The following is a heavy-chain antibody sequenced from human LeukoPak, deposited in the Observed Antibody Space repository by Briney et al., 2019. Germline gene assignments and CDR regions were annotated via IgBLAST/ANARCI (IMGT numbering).Heavy chain of an antibody. CDR3: ARDRCGGGSCHYYFDY. CDR2: IWYDGSNK. D-gene: IGHD2-15*01. V-gene: IGHV3-33*01. CDR1: GFTFSSYG. J-gene: IGHJ4*02. Sequence: QPGRSLRLSCAASGFTFSSYGMHWVRQAPGKGLEWVAVIWYDGSNKYYADSVKGRSTISRDNSKNTLYLQMNSLRADGTAVYFCARDRCGGGSCHYYFDYWGQGTLVTVSS.